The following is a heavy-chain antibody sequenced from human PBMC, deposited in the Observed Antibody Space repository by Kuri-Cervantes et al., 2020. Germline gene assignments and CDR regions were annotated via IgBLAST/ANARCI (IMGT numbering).Heavy chain of an antibody. J-gene: IGHJ4*02. V-gene: IGHV1-8*01. CDR3: ARGEWHSSGWYALDW. CDR2: MNPNSANT. D-gene: IGHD6-19*01. Sequence: ASVKVSCKASGYTFTSYDINWVRQATGQGLEWVGWMNPNSANTGYAQKFQGRVTMTRSTSISTAYMELSSLRSEDTAVYYCARGEWHSSGWYALDWWGQGALVTVSS. CDR1: GYTFTSYD.